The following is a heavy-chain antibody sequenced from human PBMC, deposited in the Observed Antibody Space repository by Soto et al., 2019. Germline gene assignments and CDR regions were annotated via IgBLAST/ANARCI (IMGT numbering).Heavy chain of an antibody. J-gene: IGHJ4*02. Sequence: QVQLAESWGGLVKPGGSLRLSCAASGFTFSDHYMNWIRQAPGKGLEWVSYISGGGGTIYYADSVKGRFTISRDNAKNSLYLQMNSLRAEDTAVYYCARGSYRFDYWGQGTLVTVSS. CDR3: ARGSYRFDY. V-gene: IGHV3-11*01. CDR1: GFTFSDHY. D-gene: IGHD5-12*01. CDR2: ISGGGGTI.